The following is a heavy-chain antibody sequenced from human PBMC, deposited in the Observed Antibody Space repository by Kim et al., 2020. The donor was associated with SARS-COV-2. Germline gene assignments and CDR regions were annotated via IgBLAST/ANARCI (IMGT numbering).Heavy chain of an antibody. J-gene: IGHJ4*02. V-gene: IGHV1-46*01. CDR1: GYTFSIYY. D-gene: IGHD5-18*01. CDR3: ARGLGMVSDY. CDR2: INPSTSNT. Sequence: SVKVSCKASGYTFSIYYMHWVRQPPGQGLEWMGIINPSTSNTVYAQKFQGRVTMTSDTSTSTVYMEMSSLTSDDTAVYYCARGLGMVSDYWGPGTLVTVSS.